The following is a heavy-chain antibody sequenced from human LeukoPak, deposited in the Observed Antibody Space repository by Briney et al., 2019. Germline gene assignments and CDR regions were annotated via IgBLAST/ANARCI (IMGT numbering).Heavy chain of an antibody. V-gene: IGHV1-18*01. J-gene: IGHJ4*02. D-gene: IGHD2-15*01. Sequence: SVRVSCKASGYTFTNYGISWVRQAPGQGLEWMGWLSGYNGDTNYAQKLQGRVTMTTETSTSTAYMDLRSLRSDDTAVYYCARVVGVNRSFDYWGQGTLVTVSS. CDR1: GYTFTNYG. CDR2: LSGYNGDT. CDR3: ARVVGVNRSFDY.